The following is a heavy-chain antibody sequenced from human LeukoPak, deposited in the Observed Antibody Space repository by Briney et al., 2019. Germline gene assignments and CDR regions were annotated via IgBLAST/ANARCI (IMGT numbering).Heavy chain of an antibody. Sequence: PSETLSLTCTVSGGSISSYYWSWIRQPAGKGLEWIGRIYTSGSTNYNPSLKSRVTISVDKSKNQFSLKLSSVTAADTAVYYCARDQRESSSWYREVLICFVLWGQGTLVTVSS. CDR1: GGSISSYY. CDR2: IYTSGST. V-gene: IGHV4-4*07. D-gene: IGHD6-13*01. CDR3: ARDQRESSSWYREVLICFVL. J-gene: IGHJ4*02.